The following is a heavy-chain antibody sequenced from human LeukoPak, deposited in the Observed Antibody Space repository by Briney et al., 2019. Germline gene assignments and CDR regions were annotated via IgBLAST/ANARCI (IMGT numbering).Heavy chain of an antibody. CDR2: ISGYNGRT. J-gene: IGHJ4*02. CDR3: ARDIGVSQFDY. V-gene: IGHV1-18*01. D-gene: IGHD3-10*01. CDR1: GYSFTSYG. Sequence: ASVKVSCKTSGYSFTSYGISWVRQAPGQGLEWLGWISGYNGRTDYSQKLQGRVTMTTDTSTSTTYMELRSLTSDDTAMYYCARDIGVSQFDYWGQGTLVTVSS.